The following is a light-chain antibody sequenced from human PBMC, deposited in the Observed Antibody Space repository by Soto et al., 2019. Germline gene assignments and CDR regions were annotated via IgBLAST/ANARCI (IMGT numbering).Light chain of an antibody. CDR3: AAWDDSLNGYV. J-gene: IGLJ1*01. CDR1: TSNVGSYT. Sequence: QSVLTQPPSASGTPGQRVTISCSGSTSNVGSYTVNWYQQLPGTAPKLLIFSNNQRPSGVPDRFSGSKSGTSASLAVSGLQFADEADYYCAAWDDSLNGYVFGTGTQLTVL. V-gene: IGLV1-44*01. CDR2: SNN.